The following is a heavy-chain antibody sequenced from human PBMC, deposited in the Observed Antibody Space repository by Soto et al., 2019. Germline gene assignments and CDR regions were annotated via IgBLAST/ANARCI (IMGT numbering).Heavy chain of an antibody. D-gene: IGHD4-17*01. J-gene: IGHJ5*02. Sequence: EVQLVESGGGLVQPGGSLRLSCAASGFTFSDYWMHWVRQAPGKGLVWVSRINSDGSSTNYADSVKGRFTISRDNAKNTLDLQMNRLRAEDMAVYYCARGNYGGWFDPWGQGTLVTVSS. CDR2: INSDGSST. CDR3: ARGNYGGWFDP. CDR1: GFTFSDYW. V-gene: IGHV3-74*01.